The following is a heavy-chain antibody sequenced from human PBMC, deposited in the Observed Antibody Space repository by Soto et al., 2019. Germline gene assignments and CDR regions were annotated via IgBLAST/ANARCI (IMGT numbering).Heavy chain of an antibody. CDR2: IYYSGST. V-gene: IGHV4-59*01. Sequence: QVQLQESGPGLVKPSETLSLTCTVSGGSISSYYWSWIRQPPGKGLEWIGYIYYSGSTNYNPSLKGRLTIEVAPSKNHFSLKLSSVTAADTAVYYCARATVTTLLGYYYYYYMDVWGKGPTVTVSS. D-gene: IGHD4-4*01. CDR1: GGSISSYY. J-gene: IGHJ6*03. CDR3: ARATVTTLLGYYYYYYMDV.